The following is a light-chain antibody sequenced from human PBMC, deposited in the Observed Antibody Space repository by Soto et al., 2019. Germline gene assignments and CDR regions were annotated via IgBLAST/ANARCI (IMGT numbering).Light chain of an antibody. Sequence: IRMTQSPSSLSVSVGDRVTITCRASQDIGSSLGWFQQKPGKAPKSLIYAASTLKVGVPSRFSSGGSGTDVILTISSLQPEDFATYYCQQYNSYPRTFGQGTKVEIK. CDR2: AAS. V-gene: IGKV1-16*01. CDR1: QDIGSS. CDR3: QQYNSYPRT. J-gene: IGKJ1*01.